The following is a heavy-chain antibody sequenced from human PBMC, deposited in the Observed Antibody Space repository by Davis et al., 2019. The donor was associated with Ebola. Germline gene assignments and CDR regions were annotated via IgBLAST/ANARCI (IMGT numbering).Heavy chain of an antibody. V-gene: IGHV3-23*01. D-gene: IGHD3-3*01. J-gene: IGHJ6*03. CDR2: ISGSGGST. Sequence: GGSLRLSCAASGFTFRNYAMSWVRQAPGKGLEWVSAISGSGGSTYYADSVKGRFTISRDNSKNTLYLQMNSLRAEDTAVYYCAKDARHYDFWSGSLYYMDVWGKGTTVTVSS. CDR1: GFTFRNYA. CDR3: AKDARHYDFWSGSLYYMDV.